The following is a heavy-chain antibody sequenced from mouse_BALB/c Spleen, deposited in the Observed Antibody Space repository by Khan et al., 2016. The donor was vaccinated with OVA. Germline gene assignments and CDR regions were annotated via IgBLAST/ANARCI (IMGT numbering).Heavy chain of an antibody. CDR1: GFNINDTC. V-gene: IGHV14-3*02. Sequence: VQLQQPGAELVKPGASVKLSCTASGFNINDTCLHWVKQRPEQGLEWIGRIDPANGDTKYDPKFQAKATITADTPSNIAYLKLSSLTSEDTAVYYCARSNSLWPMDYWGQGTSVTVSS. CDR3: ARSNSLWPMDY. D-gene: IGHD1-1*01. J-gene: IGHJ4*01. CDR2: IDPANGDT.